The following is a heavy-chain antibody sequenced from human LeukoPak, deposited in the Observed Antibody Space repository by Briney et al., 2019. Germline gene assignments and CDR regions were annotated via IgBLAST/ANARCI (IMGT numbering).Heavy chain of an antibody. D-gene: IGHD3-22*01. V-gene: IGHV3-64*01. CDR3: ARVPYAVRYYYDKDWYFDL. CDR1: GFTFSSYA. J-gene: IGHJ2*01. Sequence: GGSLRLSCAASGFTFSSYAMHWVRQAPGKGLEYVSAISSNGGSTYYANSVKGRFTISRDNSKNTLYLQVGSLRAEDMAVYYCARVPYAVRYYYDKDWYFDLWGRGTLVTVSS. CDR2: ISSNGGST.